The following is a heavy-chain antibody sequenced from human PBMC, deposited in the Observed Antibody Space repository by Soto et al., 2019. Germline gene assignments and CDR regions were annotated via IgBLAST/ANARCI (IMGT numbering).Heavy chain of an antibody. CDR3: ARDLISHYYDSIGPDAFDI. V-gene: IGHV1-69*13. CDR2: IIPIFGTA. D-gene: IGHD3-22*01. J-gene: IGHJ3*02. CDR1: GGTFSSYA. Sequence: ASVKVSCKASGGTFSSYAISWVRQAPGQGLEWMGGIIPIFGTANYAQKFQGRVTITADESTSTAYMELSSLRSEDTAVYYCARDLISHYYDSIGPDAFDIWGQGTMVTVSS.